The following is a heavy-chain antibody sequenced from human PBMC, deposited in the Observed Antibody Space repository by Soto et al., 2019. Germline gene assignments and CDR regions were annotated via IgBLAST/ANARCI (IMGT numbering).Heavy chain of an antibody. CDR2: IYPGDSDT. D-gene: IGHD2-21*02. V-gene: IGHV5-51*01. CDR1: GYSFTSYW. J-gene: IGHJ6*02. Sequence: GESLKISCKGSGYSFTSYWIGWVRQMPGKGLEWMGIIYPGDSDTRYSPSFQGQVTISADKSISTTYLQWTSLKASDTAMYYCARSLTVEKYYYGMDVWGQGTTVTVS. CDR3: ARSLTVEKYYYGMDV.